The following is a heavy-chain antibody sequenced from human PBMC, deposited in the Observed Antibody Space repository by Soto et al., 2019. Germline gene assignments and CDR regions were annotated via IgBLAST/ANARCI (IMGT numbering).Heavy chain of an antibody. CDR2: IYYSGST. CDR3: ARDVDDYGDYYFDY. CDR1: GGSISSGGYY. J-gene: IGHJ4*02. V-gene: IGHV4-31*03. D-gene: IGHD4-17*01. Sequence: KTSETLSLTCTVSGGSISSGGYYWSWIRQHPGKGLEWIGYIYYSGSTYYNPSLKSRVTISVDTSKNQFSLKLSSVTAADTAVYYCARDVDDYGDYYFDYWGQGTLVTVSS.